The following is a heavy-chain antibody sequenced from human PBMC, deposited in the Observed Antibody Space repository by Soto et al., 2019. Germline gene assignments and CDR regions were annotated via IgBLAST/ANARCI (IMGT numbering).Heavy chain of an antibody. V-gene: IGHV1-18*01. CDR1: GYTFTSYG. J-gene: IGHJ3*02. CDR2: ISAYNGNT. Sequence: QVQLVQSGAEVKKPGASVKVSCKASGYTFTSYGISSVRQAPGQGLEWMGWISAYNGNTNYAQKLQGRVTMTTDTSTSTAYMELRSLRSDDTAVYYCAREAETYYYGSGSYLAFDIWGQGTMVTVSS. D-gene: IGHD3-10*01. CDR3: AREAETYYYGSGSYLAFDI.